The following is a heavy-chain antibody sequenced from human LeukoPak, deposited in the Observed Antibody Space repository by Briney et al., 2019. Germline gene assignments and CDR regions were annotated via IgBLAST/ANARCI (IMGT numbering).Heavy chain of an antibody. D-gene: IGHD3-22*01. CDR2: IYTSGST. CDR1: GGSISSYY. J-gene: IGHJ5*02. V-gene: IGHV4-4*07. CDR3: AIGNDSSGYSEWFDP. Sequence: SETLSLXCTVSGGSISSYYWSWSRQPAGKGLEWIGRIYTSGSTNYNPSLKSRVTTSVDTSKNQFSLKLSSVTAADTAVYYCAIGNDSSGYSEWFDPWGQGTLVTVSS.